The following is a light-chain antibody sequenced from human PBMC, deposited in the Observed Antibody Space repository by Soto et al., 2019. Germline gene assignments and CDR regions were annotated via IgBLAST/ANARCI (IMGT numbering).Light chain of an antibody. V-gene: IGKV3-15*01. CDR3: QQYNNWPRT. J-gene: IGKJ1*01. Sequence: EIVMTQSPATLSVSPGERATLACRANQSVSSNLAWYQKKPGQAPRLLIYGASTRATGIPGRFSGSGSGTEFTLTIGSLQSEDFAVYYCQQYNNWPRTFGQGTKVEIK. CDR1: QSVSSN. CDR2: GAS.